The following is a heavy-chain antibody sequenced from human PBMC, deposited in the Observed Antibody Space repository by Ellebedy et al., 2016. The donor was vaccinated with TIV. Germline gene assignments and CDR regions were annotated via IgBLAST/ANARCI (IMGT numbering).Heavy chain of an antibody. D-gene: IGHD6-19*01. J-gene: IGHJ4*02. CDR1: GASITSYY. CDR3: AREARIAVAGTAGFDY. Sequence: MPSETLSLTCTVSGASITSYYWNWIRQPPGKGLKWFAYIFYSGHTNYNPSLKSRVTISVDTSKNQFSLKLNSVTAADTAVYYCAREARIAVAGTAGFDYWGQGTLVTVSS. CDR2: IFYSGHT. V-gene: IGHV4-59*01.